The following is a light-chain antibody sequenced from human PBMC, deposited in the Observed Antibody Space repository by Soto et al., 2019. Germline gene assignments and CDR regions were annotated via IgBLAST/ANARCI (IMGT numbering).Light chain of an antibody. V-gene: IGKV3-20*01. CDR3: HQYDSWT. Sequence: EIVLTQSPGTLSLSPCERATLSCRASQSFNSIYLAWYQQKPGQAPRLLIYGASSRATGIPDRFGGSGSGTDFTLTISRLEPEDFAVYYCHQYDSWTFGQGTKVDNK. CDR1: QSFNSIY. CDR2: GAS. J-gene: IGKJ1*01.